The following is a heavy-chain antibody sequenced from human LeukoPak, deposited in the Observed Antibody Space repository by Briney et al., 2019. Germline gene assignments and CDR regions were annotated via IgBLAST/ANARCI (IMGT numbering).Heavy chain of an antibody. CDR1: GFTFSSYA. V-gene: IGHV3-23*01. J-gene: IGHJ4*02. D-gene: IGHD2-2*02. Sequence: GGSLRLSCAASGFTFSSYAMSWVRQAPGKGLEWVSAISGSGGSTYYADSVKGRFTISRDNSKNTLYLQMNSLNADDPAVYYCSKTILRGDIRVVPAAIYYFDYWGKGPLVPVS. CDR3: SKTILRGDIRVVPAAIYYFDY. CDR2: ISGSGGST.